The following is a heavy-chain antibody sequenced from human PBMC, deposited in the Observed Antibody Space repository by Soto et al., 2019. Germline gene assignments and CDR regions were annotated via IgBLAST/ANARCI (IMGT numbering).Heavy chain of an antibody. CDR2: ISYDGSNK. Sequence: GGSLRLSCAASGFTFSSYAMHWVRQAPGKGLEWVAVISYDGSNKYYADSVKGRFTISRDNSKNTLYLQMNSLRAEDTAVYYCARDSELTLGDYYYYGMDVWGQGTTVTVSS. CDR1: GFTFSSYA. J-gene: IGHJ6*02. D-gene: IGHD3-16*01. V-gene: IGHV3-30-3*01. CDR3: ARDSELTLGDYYYYGMDV.